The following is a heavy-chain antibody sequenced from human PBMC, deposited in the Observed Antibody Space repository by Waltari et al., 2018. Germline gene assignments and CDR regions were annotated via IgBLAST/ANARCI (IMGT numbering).Heavy chain of an antibody. D-gene: IGHD5-12*01. V-gene: IGHV1-69*05. Sequence: QVQLVQSGAEVKKHGSSVKVSCKASGGTFSSYAISWVRQAPGQGLEWMGGIILSFGTANYAQKFQGRVTITTDESTSTAYMELSSLRSEDTAVYYCAIATDGYNFAFDIWGQGTMVTVSS. CDR1: GGTFSSYA. J-gene: IGHJ3*02. CDR2: IILSFGTA. CDR3: AIATDGYNFAFDI.